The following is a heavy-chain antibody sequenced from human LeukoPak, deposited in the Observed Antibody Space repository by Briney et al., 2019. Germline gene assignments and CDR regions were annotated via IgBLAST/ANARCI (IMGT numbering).Heavy chain of an antibody. J-gene: IGHJ4*02. V-gene: IGHV4-4*02. CDR1: GCSISSSNW. CDR2: IYYSGST. D-gene: IGHD6-13*01. CDR3: ARTYSSSHVWFDY. Sequence: SGTLSLTCAVSGCSISSSNWWSWVRQPPGKGLEWIGYIYYSGSTNYNPSLKSRVTISVDTSKNQFSLKLSSVTAADTAVYYCARTYSSSHVWFDYWGQGTLVTVSS.